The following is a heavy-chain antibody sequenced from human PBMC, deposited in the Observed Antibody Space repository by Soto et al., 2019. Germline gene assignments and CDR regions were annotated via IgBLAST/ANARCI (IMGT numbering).Heavy chain of an antibody. V-gene: IGHV3-30*18. J-gene: IGHJ4*02. CDR3: AKDVSHNFDY. CDR2: MSYDGSNE. Sequence: QVQLVESGGGVVQPGRSLRLSCAASGFTFSHYAMHWVRQAPGKGLEWVALMSYDGSNEYYADSVKGRFTISRDNSKNTLYLQMNSLRAEDKAVYYCAKDVSHNFDYWGQGTLVTVSS. CDR1: GFTFSHYA.